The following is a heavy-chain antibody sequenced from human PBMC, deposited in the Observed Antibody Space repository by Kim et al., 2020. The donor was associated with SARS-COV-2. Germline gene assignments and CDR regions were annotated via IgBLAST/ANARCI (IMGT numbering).Heavy chain of an antibody. Sequence: SETLSLTCTVSGASMTDSGYYYWGWIRQPPGKGLEYIGRIYSGTTYYNPSLKRRVTISEATSKNQFYLHVSSVTAADTAMYDCTSPVLGAEINAFVIGG. CDR3: TSPVLGAEINAFVI. CDR1: GASMTDSGYYY. J-gene: IGHJ3*02. CDR2: IYSGTT. V-gene: IGHV4-39*01. D-gene: IGHD3-10*02.